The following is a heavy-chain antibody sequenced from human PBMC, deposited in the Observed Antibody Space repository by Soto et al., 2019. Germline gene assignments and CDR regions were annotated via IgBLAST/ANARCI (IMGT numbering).Heavy chain of an antibody. CDR1: GGTFSSYA. D-gene: IGHD5-18*01. Sequence: QVQLVQSGAEVKKPGSSVKVSCKASGGTFSSYAISWVRQAPGQGLEWMGGIIPIFVTANYAQKFQGRVTITADESTSTAYMELSSLRSEDTAVYYCARSRGYSHLAAGYYGMDVWGQGTTVTVSS. V-gene: IGHV1-69*12. CDR3: ARSRGYSHLAAGYYGMDV. CDR2: IIPIFVTA. J-gene: IGHJ6*02.